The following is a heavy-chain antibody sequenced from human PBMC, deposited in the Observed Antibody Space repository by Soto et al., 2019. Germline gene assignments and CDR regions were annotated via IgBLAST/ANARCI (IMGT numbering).Heavy chain of an antibody. J-gene: IGHJ4*02. V-gene: IGHV4-4*02. Sequence: ETLSLTSAVSCGSIRSSKLWRLVRPPPGKGLEWIGEIYHSGSTNYNPSLKSRVTISVDKSKNQFSLKLSSVTAADTAVYYCARDPMITFGGVIASLDYWGQGTLVTSPQ. D-gene: IGHD3-16*02. CDR3: ARDPMITFGGVIASLDY. CDR2: IYHSGST. CDR1: CGSIRSSKL.